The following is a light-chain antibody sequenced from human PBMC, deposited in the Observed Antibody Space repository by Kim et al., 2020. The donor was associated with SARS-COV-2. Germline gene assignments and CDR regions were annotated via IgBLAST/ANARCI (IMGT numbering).Light chain of an antibody. CDR1: QDIANA. V-gene: IGKV1-27*01. CDR3: QKYNSAPWT. CDR2: AAS. J-gene: IGKJ1*01. Sequence: AAVGDRVTITFRASQDIANALAWYQQKPGKVPQVLIYAASTLQSGVPSRFSGSVSGTEFTLTIGSLQTEDFATDYCQKYNSAPWTFGPGTKVDIK.